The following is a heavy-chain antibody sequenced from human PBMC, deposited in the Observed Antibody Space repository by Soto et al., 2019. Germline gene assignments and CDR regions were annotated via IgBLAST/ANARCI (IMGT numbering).Heavy chain of an antibody. CDR1: GFIFDDFA. CDR2: ISWNSGST. V-gene: IGHV3-9*01. CDR3: ARDTDSGTWNHPFDY. Sequence: DVQLVESGGGLVQPGRSLRLSCAASGFIFDDFAMHWVRQAPGKGLEWVSGISWNSGSTDYAASVKGRFIISRDNARNSLYLQMNSLRPEDTALYYCARDTDSGTWNHPFDYWGQGALVIVS. D-gene: IGHD1-1*01. J-gene: IGHJ4*02.